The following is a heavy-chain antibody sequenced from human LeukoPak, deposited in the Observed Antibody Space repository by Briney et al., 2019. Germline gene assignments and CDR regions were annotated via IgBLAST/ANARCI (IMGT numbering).Heavy chain of an antibody. V-gene: IGHV1-2*02. J-gene: IGHJ5*02. CDR2: INPNSGGT. D-gene: IGHD2-2*01. Sequence: ASVKVSCKASGYTFTGYYMHWMRQAPGQGLEWMGWINPNSGGTNYAQKFQGRVTMTRDTSISTAYMELSRLRSDDTAVYYCARVSIVVVPAASYNWFDPWGQGTLVTVSS. CDR1: GYTFTGYY. CDR3: ARVSIVVVPAASYNWFDP.